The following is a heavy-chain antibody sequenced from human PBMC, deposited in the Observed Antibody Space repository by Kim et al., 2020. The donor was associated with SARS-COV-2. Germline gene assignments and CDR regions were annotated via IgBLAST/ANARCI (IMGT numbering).Heavy chain of an antibody. CDR2: INSDGTNT. V-gene: IGHV3-74*01. CDR3: ARRYFDSSGVYFFDY. Sequence: GGSLRLSCAASGFTFNRYWMHWVRQGPGKGLVWVSRINSDGTNTNYADSVKGRFTISRDNAKNTLYLQMNSLRVDDTAVYYCARRYFDSSGVYFFDYWGQGTLVTVSS. D-gene: IGHD3-22*01. CDR1: GFTFNRYW. J-gene: IGHJ4*02.